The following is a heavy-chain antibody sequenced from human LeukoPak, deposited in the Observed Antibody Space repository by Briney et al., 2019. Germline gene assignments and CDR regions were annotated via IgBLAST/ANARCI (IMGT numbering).Heavy chain of an antibody. V-gene: IGHV4-34*01. CDR3: VSYPGY. Sequence: SETLSLTCAVYGGSFSGYYWSWIRQPPGKGLEWIGEINHSGSTNYNPSLKSRVTISVDTSKNQFSLKLSSVTAADTAVYYCVSYPGYWGQGTLVTVPS. J-gene: IGHJ4*02. CDR2: INHSGST. CDR1: GGSFSGYY.